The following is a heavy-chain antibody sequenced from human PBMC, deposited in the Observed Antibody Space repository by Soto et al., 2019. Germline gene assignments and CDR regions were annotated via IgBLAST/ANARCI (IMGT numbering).Heavy chain of an antibody. CDR1: GLNLSSYG. Sequence: GVPTRLSGAACGLNLSSYGMHWVRQAPGKGLEWVAVIWYDGSNKYYADSVKGRFTISRDNSKNTLYLQMNSLRAEDTAVYYCARDESCDYWGQGTLVTVSS. CDR3: ARDESCDY. CDR2: IWYDGSNK. J-gene: IGHJ4*02. V-gene: IGHV3-33*01.